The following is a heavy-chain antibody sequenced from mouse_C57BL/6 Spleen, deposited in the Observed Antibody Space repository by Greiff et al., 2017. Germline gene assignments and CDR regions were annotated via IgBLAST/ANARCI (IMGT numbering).Heavy chain of an antibody. CDR2: ISYDGSN. CDR1: GYSITSGYY. CDR3: ARDRID. J-gene: IGHJ2*01. V-gene: IGHV3-6*01. Sequence: EVQLVESGPGLVKPSQSLSLTCSVTGYSITSGYYWNWIRQFPGNKLEWMGYISYDGSNNYNPSLKNRISITRDTSKNQFFLKLNSVTTEDTATYYCARDRIDWGQGTTLTVSS.